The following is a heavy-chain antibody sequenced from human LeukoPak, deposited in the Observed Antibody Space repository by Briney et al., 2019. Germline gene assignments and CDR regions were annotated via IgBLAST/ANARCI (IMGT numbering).Heavy chain of an antibody. CDR2: LYWNDNK. J-gene: IGHJ4*02. V-gene: IGHV2-5*01. Sequence: TLSLTCTASGGSISSSSYYWGWIRQPPGKALEWLALLYWNDNKRYNPFLWSRLTITKDTSKNQVVLTMTDMDPVDTATYYCAHRRSATNPYYFDFWGQGILVTVS. CDR3: AHRRSATNPYYFDF. D-gene: IGHD6-25*01. CDR1: GGSISSSSYY.